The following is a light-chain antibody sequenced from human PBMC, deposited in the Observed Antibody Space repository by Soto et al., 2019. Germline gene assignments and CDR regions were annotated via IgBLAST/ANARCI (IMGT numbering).Light chain of an antibody. V-gene: IGKV1-5*01. CDR2: DAS. CDR1: QSISSW. J-gene: IGKJ3*01. Sequence: DIRMTQSPSTLSASVGDRVTITCRASQSISSWLAWYQQKPGKAPKLLIYDASSLENGVPPRFSGSGSGTEFTLIISSLQPDDFAAYYCQQYNNYSLFTFGPGTKVDIK. CDR3: QQYNNYSLFT.